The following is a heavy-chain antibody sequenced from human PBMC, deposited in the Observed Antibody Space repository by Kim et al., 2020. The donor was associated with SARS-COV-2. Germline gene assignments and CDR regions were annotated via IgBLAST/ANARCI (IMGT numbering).Heavy chain of an antibody. D-gene: IGHD6-19*01. V-gene: IGHV4-59*01. CDR1: GGSISSYY. J-gene: IGHJ5*02. CDR3: AGLAVAGILS. Sequence: SETLSLTCTVSGGSISSYYWSWIRQPPGKGLEWIGYIYYSGSTNYNPSLKSRVTISVDTSKNQFSLKLSSVTAADTAVYYCAGLAVAGILSWGQGTLVTVSS. CDR2: IYYSGST.